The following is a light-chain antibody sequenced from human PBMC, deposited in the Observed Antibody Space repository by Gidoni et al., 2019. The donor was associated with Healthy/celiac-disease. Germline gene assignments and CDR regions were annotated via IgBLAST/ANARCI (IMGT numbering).Light chain of an antibody. J-gene: IGKJ1*01. V-gene: IGKV1-39*01. CDR3: QKSYSTRWT. CDR2: AAS. CDR1: QSISSY. Sequence: DIQMTPSPSSLSASVGDRVTITCRASQSISSYLNWYQQKPGKAPKLLIYAASSLQSGVPSRFSGSGSGTDYTLTISSLQPEDFATYYCQKSYSTRWTFGQGTKVEIK.